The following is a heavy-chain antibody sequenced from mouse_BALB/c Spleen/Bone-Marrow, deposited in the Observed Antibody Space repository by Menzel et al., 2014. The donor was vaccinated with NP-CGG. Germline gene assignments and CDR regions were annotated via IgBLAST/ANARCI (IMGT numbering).Heavy chain of an antibody. D-gene: IGHD6-1*01. CDR2: INPSNGRT. CDR3: ARGGPLDY. V-gene: IGHV1S81*02. Sequence: QVQLQQSGAELVKPGASVKLSCKASGYTFTSYWMHWVKQRPGQGLEWIGEINPSNGRTNYNEKFKSKATLTVDKSSSTAYMQLSSLTSEDSEVYYCARGGPLDYWGQGTTLTVSS. J-gene: IGHJ2*01. CDR1: GYTFTSYW.